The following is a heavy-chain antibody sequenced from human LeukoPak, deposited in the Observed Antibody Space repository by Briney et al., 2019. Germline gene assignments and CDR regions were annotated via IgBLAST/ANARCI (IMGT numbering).Heavy chain of an antibody. CDR3: ARHQSPYYFGMDV. Sequence: KTSETLSLTCAVSGDSISRYYWSWVRQPPGKGLEWIAYIQDGGNTNYNPSLKSRATISVDTSKNHLSLTLTSVTAADTAVYYCARHQSPYYFGMDVWGQGTTVTVSS. V-gene: IGHV4-59*08. J-gene: IGHJ6*02. CDR2: IQDGGNT. CDR1: GDSISRYY.